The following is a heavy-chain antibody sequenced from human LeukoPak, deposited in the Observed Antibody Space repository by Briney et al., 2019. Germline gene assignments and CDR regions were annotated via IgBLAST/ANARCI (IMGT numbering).Heavy chain of an antibody. CDR1: GGSISSGGYY. CDR2: IYYSGST. D-gene: IGHD4-17*01. CDR3: ASHYGINHYYGMDV. Sequence: SETLSLTCTVSGGSISSGGYYWSWIRQHPGKGLEWIGYIYYSGSTYYNPSLKSRVTISVDTSKNQFSLKLSSVTAADTAAYYRASHYGINHYYGMDVWGQGTTVTVSS. J-gene: IGHJ6*01. V-gene: IGHV4-31*03.